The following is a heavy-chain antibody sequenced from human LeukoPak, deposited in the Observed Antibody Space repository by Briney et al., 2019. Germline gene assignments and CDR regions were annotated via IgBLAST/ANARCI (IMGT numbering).Heavy chain of an antibody. CDR3: ARRDDWFDP. CDR1: GGSISSYY. V-gene: IGHV4-59*01. Sequence: SETLSLTCTVSGGSISSYYWSWIRQPPGKGLEWIGYIYYSGSTNYNPSLKSRVTISVDTSKNQFSLKVSSVTAADTAVYYCARRDDWFDPWGQGTLVTVSS. J-gene: IGHJ5*02. CDR2: IYYSGST.